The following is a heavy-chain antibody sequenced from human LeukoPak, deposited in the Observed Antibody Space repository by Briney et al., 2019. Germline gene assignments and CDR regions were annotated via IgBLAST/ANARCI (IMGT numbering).Heavy chain of an antibody. CDR1: GLTFSSHW. V-gene: IGHV3-33*08. CDR2: MWYDGSNK. D-gene: IGHD5-18*01. Sequence: GGSLRLSCAASGLTFSSHWMHWVRQAPGKGLEWVAIMWYDGSNKYYTDSVKGRFTISRDNSKNTLYLQMNSLRVEDTAVYYCAREDTALVIAYWGQGTLVTVSS. J-gene: IGHJ4*02. CDR3: AREDTALVIAY.